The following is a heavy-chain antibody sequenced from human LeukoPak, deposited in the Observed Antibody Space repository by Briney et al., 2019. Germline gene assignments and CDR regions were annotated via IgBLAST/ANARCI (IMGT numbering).Heavy chain of an antibody. D-gene: IGHD6-19*01. Sequence: ASVKVSCKASGYTFTSYGISWVRQAPGQGLEWMGWISAYNGNTNYAQKLQGRVTMTTDISTSTAYMELRSLRSDDTAVYYCARDLLAVAGTWFDYWGQGTLVTVSS. CDR1: GYTFTSYG. J-gene: IGHJ4*02. V-gene: IGHV1-18*01. CDR3: ARDLLAVAGTWFDY. CDR2: ISAYNGNT.